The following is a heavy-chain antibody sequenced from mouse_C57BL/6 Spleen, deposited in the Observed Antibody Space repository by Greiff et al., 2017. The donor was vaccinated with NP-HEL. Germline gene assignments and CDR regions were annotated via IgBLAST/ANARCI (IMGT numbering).Heavy chain of an antibody. Sequence: QVQLQQPGAELVMPGASVKLSCKASGYTFTSYWMHWVKQRPGQGLEWIGEIDPSDSYTNYNQKFKGKSTLTVDKSSSTAYMQISSLTSEDSAVYYCARLYGRGGYFDVWGTGTTVTVSS. CDR3: ARLYGRGGYFDV. V-gene: IGHV1-69*01. J-gene: IGHJ1*03. D-gene: IGHD1-1*01. CDR2: IDPSDSYT. CDR1: GYTFTSYW.